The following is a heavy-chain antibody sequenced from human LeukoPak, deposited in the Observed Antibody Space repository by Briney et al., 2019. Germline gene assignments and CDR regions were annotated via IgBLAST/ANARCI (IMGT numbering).Heavy chain of an antibody. CDR3: ARDFKAVARWDFDY. J-gene: IGHJ4*02. V-gene: IGHV3-7*01. Sequence: PGGSLRLSCAASGFTFSSYWMSWVRQAPGKGLEWVANIKQDGSEKYYVDSVKGRLTISRDNAKNSLYLQMNSLRAEDTAVYYCARDFKAVARWDFDYWGQGTLVTVSS. D-gene: IGHD6-19*01. CDR1: GFTFSSYW. CDR2: IKQDGSEK.